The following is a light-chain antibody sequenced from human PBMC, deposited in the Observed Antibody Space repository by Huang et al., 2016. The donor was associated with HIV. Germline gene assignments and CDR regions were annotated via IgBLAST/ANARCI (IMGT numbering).Light chain of an antibody. V-gene: IGKV4-1*01. CDR3: LQYYSVPQT. CDR1: QTVLYSLNKKNY. J-gene: IGKJ1*01. Sequence: DIVMTQSPDSLAVSPGERATINCKSSQTVLYSLNKKNYLAWFKKKPGRPPKVLIYWATTRESVVPDRFSGSGSGTDFTLTINNLQAEDLAVYFCLQYYSVPQTFGHGTKVEIK. CDR2: WAT.